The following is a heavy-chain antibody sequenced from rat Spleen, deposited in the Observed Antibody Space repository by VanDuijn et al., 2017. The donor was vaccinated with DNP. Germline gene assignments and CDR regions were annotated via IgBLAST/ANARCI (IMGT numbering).Heavy chain of an antibody. V-gene: IGHV5-22*01. J-gene: IGHJ3*01. Sequence: EVQLVESGGGLVQPGRSLKLSCAASGFIISDYYMAWVRQAPTKGLEWVAYISYDGASTYNGDSVRGRFTISRDNAKSTLYLQMNSLRSEDMATYYCARPARGWFAYWGQGTLVTVSS. CDR3: ARPARGWFAY. CDR1: GFIISDYY. CDR2: ISYDGAST.